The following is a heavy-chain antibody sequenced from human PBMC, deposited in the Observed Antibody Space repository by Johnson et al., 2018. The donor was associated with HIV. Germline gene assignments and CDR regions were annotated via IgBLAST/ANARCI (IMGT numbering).Heavy chain of an antibody. CDR2: IWYDGSNK. CDR3: ARELPSYDILTGPGAFDI. V-gene: IGHV3-30*04. J-gene: IGHJ3*02. Sequence: KGLEWVAVIWYDGSNKYYADSVKGRFTISRDNSKNTLYLQMNSLRAEDTAVYYCARELPSYDILTGPGAFDIWGQGTMVTVSS. D-gene: IGHD3-9*01.